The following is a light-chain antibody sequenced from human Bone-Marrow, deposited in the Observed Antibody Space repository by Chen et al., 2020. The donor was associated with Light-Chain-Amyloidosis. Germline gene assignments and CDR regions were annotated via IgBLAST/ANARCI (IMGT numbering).Light chain of an antibody. J-gene: IGKJ4*01. Sequence: EIVLTQSPGTLSLFPGEGAHLSCRASQTISCNYLTWYQHKFGQAPRLLIYGSSCRATGIPDRFTGSGSGTDFTLTINRLEPEDFAMYYCQQYGTSPLTFGGGTKVEIK. CDR1: QTISCNY. V-gene: IGKV3-20*01. CDR3: QQYGTSPLT. CDR2: GSS.